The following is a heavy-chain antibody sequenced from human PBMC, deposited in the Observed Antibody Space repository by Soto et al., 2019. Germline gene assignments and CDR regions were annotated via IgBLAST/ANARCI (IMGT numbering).Heavy chain of an antibody. Sequence: QVQLVQSGAEVKKPGSSVKVSCKASGGTFSSYAISWVRQATGQGLEWMGGIIPICGTATYAQKFQGRVTSTADESTSTAYMELSSLRSEDTAVYYCAQCYAIRAVRLLLDVWGQGTTVTVSS. J-gene: IGHJ6*02. CDR1: GGTFSSYA. V-gene: IGHV1-69*01. D-gene: IGHD3-10*01. CDR3: AQCYAIRAVRLLLDV. CDR2: IIPICGTA.